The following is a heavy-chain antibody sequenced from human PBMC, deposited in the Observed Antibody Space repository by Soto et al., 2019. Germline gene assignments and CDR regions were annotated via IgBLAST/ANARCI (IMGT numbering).Heavy chain of an antibody. CDR2: MYYNGIA. CDR1: GGSISTNNHF. CDR3: ASPSFDSSRAWYAQYIHN. J-gene: IGHJ1*01. V-gene: IGHV4-39*01. D-gene: IGHD3-9*01. Sequence: QLQLQESGPGLVKPSETLSLTSTVSGGSISTNNHFWGWIRQPPGKGLEWIATMYYNGIAYYNPALKSRATRSADMSKNQVSLRLSSVTASDTAVYFCASPSFDSSRAWYAQYIHNWGQGSLVVVSS.